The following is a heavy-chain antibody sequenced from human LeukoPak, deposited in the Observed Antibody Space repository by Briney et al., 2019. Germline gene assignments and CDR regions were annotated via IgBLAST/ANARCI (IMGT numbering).Heavy chain of an antibody. V-gene: IGHV4-59*08. J-gene: IGHJ4*02. CDR3: ARHAPYSSTLPSHFGY. CDR1: GGSISSYY. D-gene: IGHD6-13*01. Sequence: SETLSLTCTVSGGSISSYYWSWIRQPPGKGLEWIAYIYYTGSTNYNPSLKSRVTISVDTSKNQFSLKLSSVTAADTAVYYCARHAPYSSTLPSHFGYWGKGTLVTVSS. CDR2: IYYTGST.